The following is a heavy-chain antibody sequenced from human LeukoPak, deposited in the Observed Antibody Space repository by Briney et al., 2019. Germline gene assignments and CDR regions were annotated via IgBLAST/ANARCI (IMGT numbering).Heavy chain of an antibody. Sequence: PGGSLRLSCAASGFTFSSYSMNWVRQAPGKGLEWVSSISSSSSYLYYADSVKGRFTISRDNAKNSLYLQMNSLRAEDTAVYYCARDPPDIVATINRFDYWGQGTLVTVSS. CDR1: GFTFSSYS. V-gene: IGHV3-21*01. CDR3: ARDPPDIVATINRFDY. CDR2: ISSSSSYL. J-gene: IGHJ4*02. D-gene: IGHD5-12*01.